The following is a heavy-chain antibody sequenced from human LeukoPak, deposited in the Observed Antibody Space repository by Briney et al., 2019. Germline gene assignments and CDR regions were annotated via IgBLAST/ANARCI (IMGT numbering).Heavy chain of an antibody. CDR1: GFTFSNAW. CDR2: ISSSSSYI. Sequence: PGGSLRPSCAASGFTFSNAWMSWVRQAPGKGLEWVSSISSSSSYIYYADSVKGRFTISRDNAKNSLYLQMNSLRAEDTAVYYCARDNDLLRYFDWPLDYWGQGTLVTVSS. CDR3: ARDNDLLRYFDWPLDY. J-gene: IGHJ4*02. D-gene: IGHD3-9*01. V-gene: IGHV3-21*01.